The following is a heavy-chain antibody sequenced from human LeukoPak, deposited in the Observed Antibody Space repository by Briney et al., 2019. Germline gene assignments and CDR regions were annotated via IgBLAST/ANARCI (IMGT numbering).Heavy chain of an antibody. CDR1: GFTLSSYG. J-gene: IGHJ5*02. CDR3: ARDHSSSWYRRNWFDP. CDR2: IWYDGSNK. Sequence: GGSLRLSCAASGFTLSSYGMHWVRQAPAKGLEWVAVIWYDGSNKYYADSVKGRFTITRDNSKNTLYLQMNSLRAEDTAVYYCARDHSSSWYRRNWFDPWGQGTLVTVSS. V-gene: IGHV3-33*01. D-gene: IGHD6-13*01.